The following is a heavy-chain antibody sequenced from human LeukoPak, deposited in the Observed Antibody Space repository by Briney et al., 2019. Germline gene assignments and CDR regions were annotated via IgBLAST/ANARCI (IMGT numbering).Heavy chain of an antibody. Sequence: ASVKVSCKASGYTFTSYGISWMRQAPGQGLEWMGWISAYNGNTNYAQKLQGRVTMTTDTSTSTAYMELRSLRSDDTALYYCARDPTNTSGRYAYHDYWGQGTLVTVSS. D-gene: IGHD6-19*01. V-gene: IGHV1-18*01. CDR2: ISAYNGNT. J-gene: IGHJ4*02. CDR1: GYTFTSYG. CDR3: ARDPTNTSGRYAYHDY.